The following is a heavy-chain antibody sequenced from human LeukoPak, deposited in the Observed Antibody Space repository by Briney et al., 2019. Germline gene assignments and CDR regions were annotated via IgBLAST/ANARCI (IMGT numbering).Heavy chain of an antibody. Sequence: PGGSLRLSCAASGFTFNKYAMSWVRQAPGKGLEWVSAISDNGGDTKYADSVKGRFTISRDNSKNTLYLQMNSLRVEDTAIYYCGEDWKLDYWGRGTLVTVSS. D-gene: IGHD1-1*01. CDR2: ISDNGGDT. J-gene: IGHJ4*02. CDR3: GEDWKLDY. V-gene: IGHV3-23*01. CDR1: GFTFNKYA.